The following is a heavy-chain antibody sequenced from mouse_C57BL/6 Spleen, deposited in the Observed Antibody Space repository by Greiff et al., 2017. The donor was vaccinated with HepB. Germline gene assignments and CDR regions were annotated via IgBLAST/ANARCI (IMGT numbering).Heavy chain of an antibody. D-gene: IGHD2-3*01. CDR1: GYTFTSYW. Sequence: QVQLQQSGAELVKPGASVKMSCKASGYTFTSYWITWVKQRPGQGLEWIGDIYPGSGSTNYNEKFKSKATLTVDTSSSTAYMQLSSLTSEDSAVYYCARGGGYYVGYFDYWGQGTTLTVSS. V-gene: IGHV1-55*01. J-gene: IGHJ2*01. CDR3: ARGGGYYVGYFDY. CDR2: IYPGSGST.